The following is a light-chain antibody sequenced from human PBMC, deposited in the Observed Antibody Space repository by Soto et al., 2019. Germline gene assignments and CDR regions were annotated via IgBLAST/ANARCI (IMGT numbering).Light chain of an antibody. CDR2: AAS. CDR1: ESISRH. J-gene: IGKJ5*01. V-gene: IGKV1-39*01. Sequence: DIPMTQSPSSLSASVGDRVTITCWASESISRHLNWYQQKPGKAPKLLIYAASSLQNGVPSRFSGSGSGTDFTLTISNLQPEDFATYYCQQSYSTLSITFGQGTRLEIK. CDR3: QQSYSTLSIT.